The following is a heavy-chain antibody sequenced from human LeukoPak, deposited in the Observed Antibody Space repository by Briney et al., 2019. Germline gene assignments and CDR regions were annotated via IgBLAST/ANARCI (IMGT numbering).Heavy chain of an antibody. J-gene: IGHJ4*02. CDR1: GFTFSSYG. D-gene: IGHD1-26*01. CDR3: ARDLVGATGTFDY. V-gene: IGHV3-33*01. Sequence: GGSLRLSCAASGFTFSSYGMHWVPEAPGKGLEWVAFIWYDGSNKYYADSVKGRFTISRDNAKNSLYLQMNSLRAEDTALYYCARDLVGATGTFDYWGQGTLVTVSS. CDR2: IWYDGSNK.